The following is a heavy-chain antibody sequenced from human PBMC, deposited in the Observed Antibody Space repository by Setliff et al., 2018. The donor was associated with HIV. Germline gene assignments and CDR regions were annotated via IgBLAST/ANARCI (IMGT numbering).Heavy chain of an antibody. CDR3: ARLRITMIMMLNYFDY. D-gene: IGHD3-22*01. Sequence: SETLSLTCAVYGGSFSGYYWTWIRQPPGRGLEWIGEIIHSGGTNYNRSLKSRVTMSVDTSKNQFSLRLTSVTAADTAVYFCARLRITMIMMLNYFDYWGQGTLGTVSS. V-gene: IGHV4-34*12. J-gene: IGHJ4*02. CDR2: IIHSGGT. CDR1: GGSFSGYY.